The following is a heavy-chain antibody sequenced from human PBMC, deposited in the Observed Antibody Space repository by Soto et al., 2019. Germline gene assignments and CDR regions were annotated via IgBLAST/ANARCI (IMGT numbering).Heavy chain of an antibody. Sequence: QITLKESGPTLVKPTQTLTLTCTFSGFSLSTSGVCVGWIRQPPGKALQGLALIYLDDDKRYSPSLKSRLTITQDTSKHQVVLTMPNMDPVDTATYYCAHHRLYSFDYWGQGTLVTVSS. CDR1: GFSLSTSGVC. V-gene: IGHV2-5*02. CDR3: AHHRLYSFDY. CDR2: IYLDDDK. J-gene: IGHJ4*02.